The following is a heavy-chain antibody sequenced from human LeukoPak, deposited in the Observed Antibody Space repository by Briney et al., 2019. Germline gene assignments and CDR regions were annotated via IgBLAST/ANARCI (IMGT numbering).Heavy chain of an antibody. CDR3: ARGHTAVTRHFDF. CDR1: GFTFSTYS. CDR2: IISSSSYI. D-gene: IGHD4-17*01. V-gene: IGHV3-21*01. Sequence: GGSLRLSCAASGFTFSTYSMNWVRQAPGKGLEWVAYIISSSSYIEYADSVKGRFTISRDNAKNLLYLDMNSLRAEDTAVYYCARGHTAVTRHFDFWGQGTLVTVSS. J-gene: IGHJ4*02.